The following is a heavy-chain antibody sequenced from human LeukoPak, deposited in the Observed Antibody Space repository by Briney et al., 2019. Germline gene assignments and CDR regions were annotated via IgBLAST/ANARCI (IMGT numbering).Heavy chain of an antibody. J-gene: IGHJ4*02. Sequence: GASVTVSCKASGYTFTSYGISWVRQAPGQGLEWMGWISAYNGNTNYAQKLQGRVTMTTDTSTSTAYMELRSLRSDDTAVYYCARVFGNCSGGSCYSWMADYWGQGTLVTVSS. CDR3: ARVFGNCSGGSCYSWMADY. CDR1: GYTFTSYG. V-gene: IGHV1-18*01. D-gene: IGHD2-15*01. CDR2: ISAYNGNT.